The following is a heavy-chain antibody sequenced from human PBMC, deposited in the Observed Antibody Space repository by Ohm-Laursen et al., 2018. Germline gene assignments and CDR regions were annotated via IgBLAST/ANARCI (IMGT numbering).Heavy chain of an antibody. V-gene: IGHV4-59*01. Sequence: SEILSLTWTVSGGSISSYYWSWIRQPPGKGLEWIGYIYYSGSTNYNPSLKSRVTISVDTSKNQFSLKLSSVTAADTAVYYCAGQYGYYYGMDVWGQGTTVTVSS. CDR2: IYYSGST. J-gene: IGHJ6*02. CDR1: GGSISSYY. CDR3: AGQYGYYYGMDV. D-gene: IGHD2-8*01.